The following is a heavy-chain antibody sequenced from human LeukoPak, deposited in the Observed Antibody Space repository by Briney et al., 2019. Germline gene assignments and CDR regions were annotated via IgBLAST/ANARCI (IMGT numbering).Heavy chain of an antibody. Sequence: GASVKVSCKASGSTFSSYAISWVRQAPGQGLEWMGGIIPIFGTANYAQKFQGRVTITADESTSTAYMELSSLRSEDTAVYYCAREAGVDQEGAFDIWGQGTMVTVSS. D-gene: IGHD5-12*01. CDR1: GSTFSSYA. J-gene: IGHJ3*02. V-gene: IGHV1-69*13. CDR3: AREAGVDQEGAFDI. CDR2: IIPIFGTA.